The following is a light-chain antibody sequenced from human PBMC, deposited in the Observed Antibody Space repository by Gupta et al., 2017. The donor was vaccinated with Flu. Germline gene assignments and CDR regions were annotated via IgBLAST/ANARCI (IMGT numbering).Light chain of an antibody. CDR3: QQRSDLPMYT. Sequence: EIVLTQSPATLSLSPGERAILSCRASQSVSTYLAWYQQKPGQAPRLLMYDTSKRVAGIPARFSGSGSGTDFTRTISTLEPEDFAVYYCQQRSDLPMYTFGQGTRLEIK. CDR1: QSVSTY. J-gene: IGKJ2*01. CDR2: DTS. V-gene: IGKV3-11*01.